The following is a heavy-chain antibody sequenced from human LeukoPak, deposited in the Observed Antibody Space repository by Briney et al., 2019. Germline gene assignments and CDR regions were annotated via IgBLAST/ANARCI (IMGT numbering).Heavy chain of an antibody. Sequence: PGGSLRLSCAASGFTFSDYYVGWISQAPGKGLEWVLYISSSSSYTNYADSVKGRFTISRDNAKNSLYLQMNSLRAEDTAVYYCAPPAAAGTWGQGTLVTVSS. CDR1: GFTFSDYY. J-gene: IGHJ4*02. CDR3: APPAAAGT. V-gene: IGHV3-11*03. CDR2: ISSSSSYT. D-gene: IGHD6-13*01.